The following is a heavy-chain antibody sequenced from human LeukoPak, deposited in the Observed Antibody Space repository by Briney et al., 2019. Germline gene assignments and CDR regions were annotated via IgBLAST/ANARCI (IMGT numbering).Heavy chain of an antibody. J-gene: IGHJ6*02. V-gene: IGHV3-74*01. D-gene: IGHD2-21*02. CDR3: ARDQNCGGDCHPYGMDV. Sequence: GGSLRLSCAASGFTFSSYWMHWVRQAPGKGLVWVSRINSDGSSTSYADSVKGRFTISRDNAKNTLYLQMNSLRAEDTAVYYCARDQNCGGDCHPYGMDVWGQGTTVTVSS. CDR2: INSDGSST. CDR1: GFTFSSYW.